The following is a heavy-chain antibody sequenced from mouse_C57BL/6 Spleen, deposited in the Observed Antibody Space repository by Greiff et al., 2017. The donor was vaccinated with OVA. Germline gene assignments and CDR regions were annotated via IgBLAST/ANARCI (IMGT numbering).Heavy chain of an antibody. CDR1: GYTFTSYW. CDR3: ARSITTVVATDY. CDR2: INPSNGGN. V-gene: IGHV1-53*01. Sequence: VQLQQPGTELVKPGASVKLSCKASGYTFTSYWMHWVKQRPGQGLEWIGNINPSNGGNKYNEKFKSKATLTVDKSSSTAYMQLSSLTSEDSAVYYCARSITTVVATDYWGQGTTLTVSS. J-gene: IGHJ2*01. D-gene: IGHD1-1*01.